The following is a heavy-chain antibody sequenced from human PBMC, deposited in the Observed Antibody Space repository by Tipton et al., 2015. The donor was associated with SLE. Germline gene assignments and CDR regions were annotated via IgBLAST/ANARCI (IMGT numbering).Heavy chain of an antibody. CDR3: ATELFRGSTCGWGPDY. Sequence: TLSLTCSVSGGSMTGSYWSWIRHHPETGLEGIGYVYHSGSAYYNPSLTSRVTMYVDRSKNQVSLRLTSVTAADTAVYYCATELFRGSTCGWGPDYWCQGTLVTVSS. V-gene: IGHV4-59*04. J-gene: IGHJ4*02. CDR2: VYHSGSA. D-gene: IGHD6-19*01. CDR1: GGSMTGSY.